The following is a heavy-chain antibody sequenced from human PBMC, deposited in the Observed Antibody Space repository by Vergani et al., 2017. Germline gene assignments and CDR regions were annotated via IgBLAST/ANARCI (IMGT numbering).Heavy chain of an antibody. Sequence: QVQLVESGGGVVQPVRSLRLSCAASGFTFNQYGMHWVRQAPGKGLEWVAVTWYDGNNKQYADSVKGRFTISRDNGAYSLLLQMNSLRPEDTAVYYCASGVPGYQLATQYFQHWGQGTLVTVAS. J-gene: IGHJ1*01. V-gene: IGHV3-33*03. CDR2: TWYDGNNK. CDR1: GFTFNQYG. CDR3: ASGVPGYQLATQYFQH. D-gene: IGHD2-2*01.